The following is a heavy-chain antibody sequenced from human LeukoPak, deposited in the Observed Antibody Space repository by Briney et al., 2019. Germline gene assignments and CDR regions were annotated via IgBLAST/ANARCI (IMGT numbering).Heavy chain of an antibody. CDR2: ISGSGDTT. CDR3: AKVAKYYYGSETYYFFEH. CDR1: GFIFSNYA. D-gene: IGHD3-10*01. J-gene: IGHJ4*02. Sequence: GGSLRLSCATSGFIFSNYAVNWVRQAPGKGLEWVSIISGSGDTTYYADSVKDRFTISRDNAKNSLYLQMNSLRVEDTAVYYCAKVAKYYYGSETYYFFEHWGQGTPVTASS. V-gene: IGHV3-23*01.